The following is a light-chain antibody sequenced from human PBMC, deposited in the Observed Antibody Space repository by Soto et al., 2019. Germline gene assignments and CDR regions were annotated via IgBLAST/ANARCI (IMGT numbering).Light chain of an antibody. CDR2: DAS. Sequence: EIVFTQSPATRSLSPGERATLSCRASQSVRSYLAWYQQKPGQAPRXLIYDASNRATGIPAMFSGSGSGTDCTLTISSLEPEDFAVDYCQQRSNWPITFGQGTRLEIK. CDR1: QSVRSY. V-gene: IGKV3-11*01. J-gene: IGKJ5*01. CDR3: QQRSNWPIT.